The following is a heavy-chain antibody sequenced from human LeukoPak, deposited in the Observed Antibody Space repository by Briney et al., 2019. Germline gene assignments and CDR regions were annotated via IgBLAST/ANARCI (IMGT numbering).Heavy chain of an antibody. CDR3: ARRGHHYDSSDLDY. Sequence: GGSLRLSCAASGFTFSSYGMHWVRQAPGKGLEWVAVIWYDGSNKYYADSVKGRFTISRDNSKNTLYLQMSSLRAEDTAVYYCARRGHHYDSSDLDYWGQGTLVTVSS. CDR2: IWYDGSNK. CDR1: GFTFSSYG. D-gene: IGHD3-22*01. J-gene: IGHJ4*02. V-gene: IGHV3-33*01.